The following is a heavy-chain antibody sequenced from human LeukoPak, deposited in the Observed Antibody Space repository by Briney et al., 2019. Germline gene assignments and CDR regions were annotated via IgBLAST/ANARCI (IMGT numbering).Heavy chain of an antibody. Sequence: SETLSLTCTVSGGSISSSSYYWGWIRQPPGKGLEWIGSIYYSGSTYYNPSLKSRVTISVDTSKNQFSLKLSSVTAADTAVYYCAGGRRLRLEPYGMDVWGQGTTVTVSS. CDR2: IYYSGST. V-gene: IGHV4-39*07. J-gene: IGHJ6*02. CDR1: GGSISSSSYY. D-gene: IGHD3-16*01. CDR3: AGGRRLRLEPYGMDV.